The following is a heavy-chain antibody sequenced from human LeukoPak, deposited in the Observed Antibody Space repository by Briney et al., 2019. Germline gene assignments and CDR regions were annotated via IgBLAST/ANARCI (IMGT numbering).Heavy chain of an antibody. CDR3: ARFGVDYDMDV. D-gene: IGHD3-16*01. CDR2: MHYSGKA. J-gene: IGHJ6*02. V-gene: IGHV4-59*11. CDR1: CGSISRHY. Sequence: SQCLSPTWTVSCGSISRHYCTCVRQPPREGIGWIGQMHYSGKADFNPSLRNQITISVDTSKNQISQKVTSVTAADTAVYFCARFGVDYDMDVWGQGTTVAVS.